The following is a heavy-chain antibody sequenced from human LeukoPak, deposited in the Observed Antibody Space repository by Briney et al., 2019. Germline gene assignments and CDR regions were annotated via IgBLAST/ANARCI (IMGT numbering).Heavy chain of an antibody. J-gene: IGHJ4*02. CDR2: IKQDGSEK. CDR3: ARDSQSGGYPFDS. Sequence: PGGSLRLSCAASGFTFNYYWMSWVRQAPGKGLEWVANIKQDGSEKYYVDSVKGRFTISRDNAKHSLYLQMNSLRAEDTAVYYCARDSQSGGYPFDSWGQGTLVTVSP. CDR1: GFTFNYYW. D-gene: IGHD1-26*01. V-gene: IGHV3-7*01.